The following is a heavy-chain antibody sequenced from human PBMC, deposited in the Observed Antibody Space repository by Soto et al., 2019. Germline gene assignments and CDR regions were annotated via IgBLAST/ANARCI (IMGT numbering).Heavy chain of an antibody. CDR3: AKEISGYSYGYYYYYYGMDV. Sequence: GGSLRLSCAPSGFTFSSYAMNWVRQAPGKGLEWVSYISSSSSTIYYADSVKGRFTISRDNAKNSLYLQMNSLRAEDTAVYYCAKEISGYSYGYYYYYYGMDVWGQGTTVTVSS. D-gene: IGHD5-18*01. CDR2: ISSSSSTI. CDR1: GFTFSSYA. J-gene: IGHJ6*02. V-gene: IGHV3-48*01.